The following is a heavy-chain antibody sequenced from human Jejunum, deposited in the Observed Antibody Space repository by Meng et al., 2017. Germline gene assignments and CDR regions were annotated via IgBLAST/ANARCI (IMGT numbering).Heavy chain of an antibody. D-gene: IGHD1-26*01. Sequence: QIQLQQSGPGLVKPSQPLSLTYSISGVTVSSNSAGWNWIRQSPSRGLEWLGRTYYRSKWYIDYAVSVKSRITINPDTSKNQFSLHLNSVTPEDTAVYYCAGGGLVRSTRGYFDYWGQGTLVTVSS. CDR2: TYYRSKWYI. CDR3: AGGGLVRSTRGYFDY. J-gene: IGHJ4*02. CDR1: GVTVSSNSAG. V-gene: IGHV6-1*01.